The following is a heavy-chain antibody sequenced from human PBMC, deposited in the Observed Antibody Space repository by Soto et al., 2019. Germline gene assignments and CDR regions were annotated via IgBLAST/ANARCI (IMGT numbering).Heavy chain of an antibody. CDR1: GFSFSSFA. CDR3: ARENSVQAWLHHFDH. Sequence: GSLLLSCEASGFSFSSFAMNWVRQAPGRGLEWVSYISDDGASIYYADSLKGRFTISRDNAKNSLSLQMNNLRAEDTAVYYCARENSVQAWLHHFDHWGLGTLVTVSS. D-gene: IGHD5-18*01. CDR2: ISDDGASI. V-gene: IGHV3-48*03. J-gene: IGHJ4*02.